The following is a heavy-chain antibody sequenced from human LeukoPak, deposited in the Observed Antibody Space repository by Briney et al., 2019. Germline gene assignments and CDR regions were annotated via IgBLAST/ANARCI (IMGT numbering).Heavy chain of an antibody. D-gene: IGHD2-2*01. CDR2: IYYSGST. Sequence: SETLSLTCTVSGGSISSGDYYWSWIRQPPGKGLEWIGYIYYSGSTYYNLSLKSRVTISVDTSKNQFSLKLSSVTAADTAVYYCARGDIVVVPAARIWFDPWGQGTLVTVSS. CDR1: GGSISSGDYY. J-gene: IGHJ5*02. CDR3: ARGDIVVVPAARIWFDP. V-gene: IGHV4-30-4*01.